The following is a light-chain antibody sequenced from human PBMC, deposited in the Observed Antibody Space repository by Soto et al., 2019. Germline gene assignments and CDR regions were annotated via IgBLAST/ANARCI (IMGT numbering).Light chain of an antibody. CDR1: QSVSSD. CDR3: QQSYYNPT. V-gene: IGKV3-15*01. J-gene: IGKJ1*01. CDR2: GAS. Sequence: EIVLTQSPDTLSLSPGERATLSCRASQSVSSDLAWYHQQPGQAPRLLIYGASTRATGIPARFSGSGSGTDFTLTISSLQREDFATYYCQQSYYNPTFGQGTKVDIK.